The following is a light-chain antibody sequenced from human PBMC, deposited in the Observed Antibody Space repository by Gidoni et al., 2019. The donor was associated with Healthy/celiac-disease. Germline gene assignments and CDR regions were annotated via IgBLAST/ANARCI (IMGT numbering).Light chain of an antibody. CDR2: DAS. J-gene: IGKJ4*01. CDR3: QQRSHPLT. CDR1: QSGSSY. V-gene: IGKV3-11*01. Sequence: NVWKQSPATLALAPGEIATISRRGSQSGSSYLAWYQQTPRQAPRLLIYDASHRATVIPARFSGSGSGTDFTLTIRRLDPDDVSVYYCQQRSHPLTFGGGTKVEIK.